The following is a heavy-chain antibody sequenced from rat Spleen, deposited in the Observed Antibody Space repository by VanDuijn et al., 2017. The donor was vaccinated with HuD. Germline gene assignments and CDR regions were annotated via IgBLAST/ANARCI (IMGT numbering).Heavy chain of an antibody. J-gene: IGHJ3*01. CDR2: IWGDGST. Sequence: QVQLKESGPGLVQPSQTLSLTCTVSGFSLLSYAVNWVRQPPGKGLEWMGGIWGDGSTNYNSALKSRLSISRDTSKTQVFLKMNSLQTEDTAIYFCTRTYGGYTSNWFPYWGQGTLVTVSS. CDR3: TRTYGGYTSNWFPY. V-gene: IGHV2-13*01. D-gene: IGHD1-11*01. CDR1: GFSLLSYA.